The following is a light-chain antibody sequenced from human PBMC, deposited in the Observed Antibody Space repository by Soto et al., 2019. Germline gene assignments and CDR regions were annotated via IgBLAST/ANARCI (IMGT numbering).Light chain of an antibody. CDR2: DAS. CDR1: QSISTW. CDR3: QHYNSYSEA. V-gene: IGKV1-5*01. J-gene: IGKJ1*01. Sequence: DIQMTQSPSTLSASVGGRVTIACRASQSISTWLAWYQQKPGKAPKILIYDASSLESGVPSRFSGSGSGTEFTLTISSLQPDDVATYYCQHYNSYSEALGQGTKVDIK.